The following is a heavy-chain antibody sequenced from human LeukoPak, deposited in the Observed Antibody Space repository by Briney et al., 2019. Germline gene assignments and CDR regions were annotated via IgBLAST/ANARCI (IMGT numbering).Heavy chain of an antibody. CDR1: GGSISSSSYY. D-gene: IGHD2/OR15-2a*01. J-gene: IGHJ5*02. CDR3: ASSMSDYNWFDP. Sequence: SETLSLTCTVSGGSISSSSYYWGWIRQPPGKGLEWIGSIYYSGSTYYNPSLKSRVTISVDTSKNQFSLKLSSVTAADTAVYYCASSMSDYNWFDPWGQGTLVTVSS. V-gene: IGHV4-39*07. CDR2: IYYSGST.